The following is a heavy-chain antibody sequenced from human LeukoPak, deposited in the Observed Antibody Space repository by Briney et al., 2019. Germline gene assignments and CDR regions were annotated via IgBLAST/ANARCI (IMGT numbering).Heavy chain of an antibody. CDR2: IYYSGST. Sequence: SETLSLTCTVSGGSISSSSYYWGWIRQPPGKGLEWIGSIYYSGSTYYNPSLKSRVTISVDTSKNQFSLKLSSVTAADTAVYYCARAMTTVTTLDWFDPWGQGTLVTVSS. CDR1: GGSISSSSYY. CDR3: ARAMTTVTTLDWFDP. D-gene: IGHD4-11*01. V-gene: IGHV4-39*07. J-gene: IGHJ5*02.